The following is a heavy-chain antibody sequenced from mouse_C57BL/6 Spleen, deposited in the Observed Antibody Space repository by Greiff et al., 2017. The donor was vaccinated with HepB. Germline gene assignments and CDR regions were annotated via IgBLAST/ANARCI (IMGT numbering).Heavy chain of an antibody. CDR1: GFTFSDFY. CDR2: SRNKANDYTT. V-gene: IGHV7-1*01. J-gene: IGHJ2*01. CDR3: ARDETGNFDY. D-gene: IGHD4-1*01. Sequence: EVKLVESGGGLVQSGRSLRLSCATSGFTFSDFYMEWVRQAPGKGLEWIAASRNKANDYTTEYSASVKGRFIVSRDTSQSILYLQMNALRAEDTAIYYCARDETGNFDYWGQGTTLTVSS.